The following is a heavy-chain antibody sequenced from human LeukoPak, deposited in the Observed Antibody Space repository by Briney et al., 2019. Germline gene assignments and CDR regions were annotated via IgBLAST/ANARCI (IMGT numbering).Heavy chain of an antibody. J-gene: IGHJ5*02. CDR2: ISAYNGNT. CDR3: ARDGAAAGRNWFDP. Sequence: GASVKVSCKASGYTFTSYGISWVRQAPGQGLEWMGWISAYNGNTNYAQRLQGRVTMTTDTSMSTAYMELRSLRSDDTAVYYCARDGAAAGRNWFDPWGQGTLVTVSS. V-gene: IGHV1-18*01. D-gene: IGHD6-13*01. CDR1: GYTFTSYG.